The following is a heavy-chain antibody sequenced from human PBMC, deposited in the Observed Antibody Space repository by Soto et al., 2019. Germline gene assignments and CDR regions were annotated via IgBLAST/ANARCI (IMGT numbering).Heavy chain of an antibody. CDR1: GFSFSSDS. Sequence: EVQLVESGGGLVKPGGSLRLSCAASGFSFSSDSMGWVRQAPGKGLEWVSSISSSGSFKNYADSVKGRFTISRDNAKNSLYLLLSGLKEEDTAVYYCARDPPTGTTLEWADSGGQGTLVTVSS. J-gene: IGHJ4*02. V-gene: IGHV3-21*01. CDR3: ARDPPTGTTLEWADS. D-gene: IGHD1-7*01. CDR2: ISSSGSFK.